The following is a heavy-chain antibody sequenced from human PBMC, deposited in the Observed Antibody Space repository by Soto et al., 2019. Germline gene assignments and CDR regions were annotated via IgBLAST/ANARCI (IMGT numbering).Heavy chain of an antibody. CDR3: VGALTYEMPYYYYGMAF. CDR1: GLKIIYHY. CDR2: IKQGGNEK. J-gene: IGHJ6*02. D-gene: IGHD3-3*01. Sequence: RHSYKEAGLKIIYHYFSWTSQETGKGLEWVANIKQGGNEKFYLDSVKGRFTISRDNAKKSLFLQMNSLRPEDTAVYHCVGALTYEMPYYYYGMAFLVQGTTV. V-gene: IGHV3-7*04.